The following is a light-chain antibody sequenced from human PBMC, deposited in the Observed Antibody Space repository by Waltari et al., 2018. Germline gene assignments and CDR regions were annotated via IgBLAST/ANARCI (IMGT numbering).Light chain of an antibody. J-gene: IGLJ3*02. V-gene: IGLV8-61*01. CDR3: VLYMGSGIAWV. Sequence: QTVVTQEPSFSVSPGGTVTLNCGLSSASVSTGNYPSWYHQTQGQAPRTLIYSTNTRSSGVPDRFSGSILGNKAALTITGAQAEDESDYYCVLYMGSGIAWVFCGGTKLTVL. CDR1: SASVSTGNY. CDR2: STN.